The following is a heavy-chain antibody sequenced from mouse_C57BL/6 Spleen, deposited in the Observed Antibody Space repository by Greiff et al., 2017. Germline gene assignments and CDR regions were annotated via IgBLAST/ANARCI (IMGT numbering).Heavy chain of an antibody. D-gene: IGHD2-3*01. V-gene: IGHV1-82*01. J-gene: IGHJ2*01. CDR3: ARFYDGTFDY. Sequence: VQLQQSGPELVKPGASVKISCKASGYAFSSSWMNWVKQRPGKGLEWIGRIYPGDGDTNYNGKFKGKATLTADKSSSTAYMQLSSLTSEDSAVYFCARFYDGTFDYWGQGTTLTVSS. CDR2: IYPGDGDT. CDR1: GYAFSSSW.